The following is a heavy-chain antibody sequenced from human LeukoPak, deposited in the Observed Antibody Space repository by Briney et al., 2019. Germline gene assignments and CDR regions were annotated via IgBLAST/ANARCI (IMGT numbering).Heavy chain of an antibody. CDR2: LSDGKQVP. Sequence: GGSLRLSCLASGFSFSTYSLSWVRQAPGKGLEWVSALSDGKQVPYYADSVKGRFTVSGDISKNTLYLQLSSLRAEDTAVYYCAREHDLWRKGGNWFDAWGQGTLVTVSS. J-gene: IGHJ5*02. CDR3: AREHDLWRKGGNWFDA. CDR1: GFSFSTYS. V-gene: IGHV3-23*01. D-gene: IGHD3-3*01.